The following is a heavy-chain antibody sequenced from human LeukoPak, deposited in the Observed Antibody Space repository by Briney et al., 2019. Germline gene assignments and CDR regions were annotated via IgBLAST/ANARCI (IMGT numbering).Heavy chain of an antibody. V-gene: IGHV3-23*01. Sequence: GGSLRLSCAASGLTFSSYSMNWVRQAPGKGLEWVSAISGSGGSTYYADSVKGRFTVSRDNSKNTLYLQMNSLRAEDTAVYYCAKEGSGSYSGGQGTLVTVSS. D-gene: IGHD1-26*01. CDR3: AKEGSGSYS. J-gene: IGHJ4*02. CDR2: ISGSGGST. CDR1: GLTFSSYS.